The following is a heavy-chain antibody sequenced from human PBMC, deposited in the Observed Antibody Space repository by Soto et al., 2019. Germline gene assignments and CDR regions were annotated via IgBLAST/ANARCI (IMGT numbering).Heavy chain of an antibody. CDR3: ARGRYCSGGSCYSYYYYGMDV. J-gene: IGHJ6*02. V-gene: IGHV3-48*03. CDR1: GFTFSSYE. D-gene: IGHD2-15*01. CDR2: ISSSGSTI. Sequence: EVQLVESGGGLVQPGGSLRLSCAASGFTFSSYEMNWVRQAPGKGLEWVSYISSSGSTIYYADSVKGRFTISRDNAKNSLYLQMNSLRAEDTAVYYCARGRYCSGGSCYSYYYYGMDVWGQGTTVTVSS.